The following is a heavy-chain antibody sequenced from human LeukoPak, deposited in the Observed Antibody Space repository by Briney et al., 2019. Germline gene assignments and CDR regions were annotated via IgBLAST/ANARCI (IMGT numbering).Heavy chain of an antibody. CDR2: INHSGST. CDR3: ARGLRASFDP. D-gene: IGHD3-10*01. V-gene: IGHV4-34*01. J-gene: IGHJ6*02. Sequence: SETLSLTCAVYGGSFSGYYWSWIRQPPGKGLEWIGEINHSGSTNYNPSLKSRVTISVDTSKNQFSLKLSSVTAADTAVYYCARGLRASFDPWGQGTTVTVSS. CDR1: GGSFSGYY.